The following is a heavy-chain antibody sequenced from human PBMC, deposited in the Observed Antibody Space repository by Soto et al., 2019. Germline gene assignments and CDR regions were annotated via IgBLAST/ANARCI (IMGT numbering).Heavy chain of an antibody. D-gene: IGHD2-2*01. V-gene: IGHV3-23*01. CDR3: ARQVVPAAMGFERVNWFDP. Sequence: GGSLRLSCAASGFTFSSYAMSWVRQAPGKGLEWVSAISGSGGSTYYADSVKGRFTISRDNSKNTLYLQRNSLRAEDTAVYYWARQVVPAAMGFERVNWFDPWGQGTLVTVSS. CDR2: ISGSGGST. CDR1: GFTFSSYA. J-gene: IGHJ5*02.